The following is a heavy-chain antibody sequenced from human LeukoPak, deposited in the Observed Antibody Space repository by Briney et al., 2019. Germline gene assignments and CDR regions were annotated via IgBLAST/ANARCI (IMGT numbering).Heavy chain of an antibody. Sequence: SETLSLTCAVYGGSFSGYYWSWIRQPPGKGLEWIGEINHSGSTNYNPSLKSRVTISVDTSKNQFSLKLSSVTAADTAVYYCAREPAVGDTFSAFDYWGQGTLVTVSS. CDR2: INHSGST. CDR1: GGSFSGYY. J-gene: IGHJ4*02. CDR3: AREPAVGDTFSAFDY. D-gene: IGHD1-26*01. V-gene: IGHV4-34*01.